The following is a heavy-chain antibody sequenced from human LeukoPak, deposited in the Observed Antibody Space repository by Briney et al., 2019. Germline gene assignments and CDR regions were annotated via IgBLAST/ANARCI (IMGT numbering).Heavy chain of an antibody. Sequence: GGSLRLSCAASGFTFDDYAMHWVRQAPGKGLGWVSGISWNSGSIGYADSVKGRFTISRDNSKNTLYLQMNSLRAEDTAVYYCARNPYCSGGSCYGGPHYWGQGTLVTVSS. CDR2: ISWNSGSI. CDR3: ARNPYCSGGSCYGGPHY. V-gene: IGHV3-9*01. J-gene: IGHJ4*02. D-gene: IGHD2-15*01. CDR1: GFTFDDYA.